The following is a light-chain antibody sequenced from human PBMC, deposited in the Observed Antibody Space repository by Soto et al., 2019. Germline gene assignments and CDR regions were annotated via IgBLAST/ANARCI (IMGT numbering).Light chain of an antibody. CDR3: QQYGTSPYT. CDR1: QSVKNRH. Sequence: TQSPSTLSASVGDRVTITCRASQSVKNRHLAWYQQKPGQAPRLLIFATSGRPTAIPDRFSGSGSGTDFTLTISRLEPEDFAVYYCQQYGTSPYTFGPGTKLEIK. V-gene: IGKV3-20*01. CDR2: ATS. J-gene: IGKJ2*01.